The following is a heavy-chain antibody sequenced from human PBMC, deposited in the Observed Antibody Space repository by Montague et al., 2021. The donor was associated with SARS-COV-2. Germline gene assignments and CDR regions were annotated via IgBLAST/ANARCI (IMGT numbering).Heavy chain of an antibody. Sequence: SETLSLTCAVHGTSFSGYYWNWIRQPPGKGLGWIGEINHGESTKYSPSLKSRLTISADTSKNRFSLKLTSVAAADTAVYYCARLRDGVVPSPILGVGPYYSYYYMDVWGRGTTVTVSS. CDR2: INHGEST. J-gene: IGHJ6*03. D-gene: IGHD3-10*01. CDR1: GTSFSGYY. CDR3: ARLRDGVVPSPILGVGPYYSYYYMDV. V-gene: IGHV4-34*01.